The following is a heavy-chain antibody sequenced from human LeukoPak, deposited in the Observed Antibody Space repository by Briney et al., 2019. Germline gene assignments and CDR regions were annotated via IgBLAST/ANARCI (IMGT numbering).Heavy chain of an antibody. Sequence: GGSLRLSCAASEFTFSTYAMSWVRQAPGKGPEWVSGISGDGGITYYAGSVRGRFTISRDNSKNTLFLQMNSLRAEDTAIYYCAKSSAPGGYYYYGMDVWGQGTTVTVSS. CDR2: ISGDGGIT. J-gene: IGHJ6*02. CDR1: EFTFSTYA. CDR3: AKSSAPGGYYYYGMDV. D-gene: IGHD6-19*01. V-gene: IGHV3-23*01.